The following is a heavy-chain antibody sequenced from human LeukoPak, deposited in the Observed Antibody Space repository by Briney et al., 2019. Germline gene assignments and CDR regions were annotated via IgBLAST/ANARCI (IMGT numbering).Heavy chain of an antibody. CDR2: LWYDGNNR. J-gene: IGHJ4*02. CDR3: ARESAAGTCDY. V-gene: IGHV3-33*01. Sequence: GGSLRLSCAASGFTFSSYDMHWVRQAPGRGLEWVAVLWYDGNNRYYADSVKGRFTISRDNSKNTLYLQMNSLRAEDTAVYYCARESAAGTCDYWGQGTLVTVSS. CDR1: GFTFSSYD. D-gene: IGHD6-13*01.